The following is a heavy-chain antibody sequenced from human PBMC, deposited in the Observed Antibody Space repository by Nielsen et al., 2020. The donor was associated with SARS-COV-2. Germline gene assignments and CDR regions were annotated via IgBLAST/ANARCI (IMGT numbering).Heavy chain of an antibody. CDR1: GFTFSSYS. CDR3: ARMYRSGSYSLAYYYYGMDV. V-gene: IGHV3-48*02. D-gene: IGHD3-10*01. Sequence: LKISCAASGFTFSSYSMNWVRQAPGKGLEWVSYISSSSSTIYYADSVKDRFTISRDNAKNSLYLQMNSLRDEDTAVYYCARMYRSGSYSLAYYYYGMDVWGQGTTVTVSS. J-gene: IGHJ6*02. CDR2: ISSSSSTI.